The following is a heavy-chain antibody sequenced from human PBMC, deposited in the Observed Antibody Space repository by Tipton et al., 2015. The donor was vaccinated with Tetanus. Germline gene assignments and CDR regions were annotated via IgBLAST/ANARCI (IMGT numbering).Heavy chain of an antibody. CDR1: GFTVSSNY. V-gene: IGHV3-53*01. Sequence: QLVQSGGGLIQPGGSLRLSCAASGFTVSSNYMSWVRQAPGKGLEWVSVIYSGGSTYYADSGKGRFTISRDNSKNTLYLQMNSLRAEDTAVYYCASGTGYSSASDYYYYGMDVWGQGTTVTVSS. CDR3: ASGTGYSSASDYYYYGMDV. D-gene: IGHD6-25*01. J-gene: IGHJ6*02. CDR2: IYSGGST.